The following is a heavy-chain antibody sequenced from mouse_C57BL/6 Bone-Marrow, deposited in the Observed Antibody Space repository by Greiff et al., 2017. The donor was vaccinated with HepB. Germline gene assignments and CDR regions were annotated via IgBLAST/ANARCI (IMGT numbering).Heavy chain of an antibody. V-gene: IGHV1-77*01. D-gene: IGHD1-1*01. CDR2: IGPGSGST. Sequence: QVQLQQSGAELVKPGASVKISCKASGYTFTDYYINWVKQRPGQGLEWIGKIGPGSGSTYYNEKFKGKATLTADKSSSTAYMQLSSLTSEDSAVYFCARLIYYYGSSHWYFDVWGTGTTVTVSS. CDR3: ARLIYYYGSSHWYFDV. CDR1: GYTFTDYY. J-gene: IGHJ1*03.